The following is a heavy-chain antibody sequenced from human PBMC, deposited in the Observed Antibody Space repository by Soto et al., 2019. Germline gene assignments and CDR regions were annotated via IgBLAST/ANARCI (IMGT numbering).Heavy chain of an antibody. Sequence: PSETLSLTCSVSGGPISGSSYYWGWIRQPPGKGLEWIGSIYYSGSTYYSPSLKSRVTVSVDTAKNQFSLNLSSVTAADTAVYYCASNSYRTWGQGILVTVSS. CDR2: IYYSGST. J-gene: IGHJ1*01. CDR1: GGPISGSSYY. CDR3: ASNSYRT. D-gene: IGHD2-21*01. V-gene: IGHV4-39*01.